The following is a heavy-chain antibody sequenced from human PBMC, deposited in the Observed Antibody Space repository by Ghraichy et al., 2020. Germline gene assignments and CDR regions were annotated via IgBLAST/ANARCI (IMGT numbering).Heavy chain of an antibody. CDR3: ARRAASLLLEYYFDY. CDR2: IYYSGST. Sequence: SETLYLTCTVSGGSISSSSYYWGWIRQPPGKGLEWIGSIYYSGSTYYNPSLKSRVTISVDTSKNQFSLKLSSVTAADTAVYYCARRAASLLLEYYFDYWGQGTLVTVSS. J-gene: IGHJ4*02. D-gene: IGHD3-10*01. V-gene: IGHV4-39*01. CDR1: GGSISSSSYY.